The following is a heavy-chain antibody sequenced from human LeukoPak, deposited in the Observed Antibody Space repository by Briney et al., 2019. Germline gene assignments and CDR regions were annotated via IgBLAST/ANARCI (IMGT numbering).Heavy chain of an antibody. Sequence: ASVKVSCKSSGFTLTDYIHWVRQDPRQGLQWMGWIKPNSGDTDYAQKFQGRVTMTRDTSISTVYMELSSLRSDDTAVYYCARADSVPAGDYHYWYMDVWGKGTTVTVSS. CDR1: GFTLTDY. V-gene: IGHV1-2*02. CDR3: ARADSVPAGDYHYWYMDV. D-gene: IGHD2-2*01. CDR2: IKPNSGDT. J-gene: IGHJ6*03.